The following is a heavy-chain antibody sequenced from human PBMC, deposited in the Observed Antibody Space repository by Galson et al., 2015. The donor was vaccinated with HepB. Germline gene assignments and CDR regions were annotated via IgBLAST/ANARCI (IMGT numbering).Heavy chain of an antibody. CDR3: ARGYAPDY. J-gene: IGHJ4*02. D-gene: IGHD1-1*01. Sequence: SLRLSCEASGFTFSSYWMTWVRQTPGKGLECVANIKQDGSEKSYVDSVKGRFTISRDNAKNSLYLQMNSLRVEDTALYYCARGYAPDYWGQGTLVTVSS. CDR1: GFTFSSYW. CDR2: IKQDGSEK. V-gene: IGHV3-7*01.